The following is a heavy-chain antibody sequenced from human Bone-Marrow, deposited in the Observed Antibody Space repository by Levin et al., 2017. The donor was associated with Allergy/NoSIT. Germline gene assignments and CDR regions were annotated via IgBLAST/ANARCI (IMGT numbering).Heavy chain of an antibody. Sequence: PGGSLRLSCAASKFTFSDYTMHWVRQAPGRGLEWVALISNDGSYKNIAASVEGRFTISRDNPKNTLFLQLHSMRAEDTAVYYCAREMAYSDSSTYKADAFDIWGQGTMVTVSS. CDR1: KFTFSDYT. CDR3: AREMAYSDSSTYKADAFDI. V-gene: IGHV3-30*14. CDR2: ISNDGSYK. D-gene: IGHD3-22*01. J-gene: IGHJ3*02.